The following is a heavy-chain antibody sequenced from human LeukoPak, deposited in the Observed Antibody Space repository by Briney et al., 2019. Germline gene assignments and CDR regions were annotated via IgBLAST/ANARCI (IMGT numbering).Heavy chain of an antibody. D-gene: IGHD1-26*01. V-gene: IGHV6-1*01. CDR2: TYYRSNWIN. Sequence: SHTLSLTCAISGDSVFSSTAAWNWIRQSPSRGLEWLGRTYYRSNWINEYAIPVRGRIAINPDTSKNQFSLQLNSVTPEDTAVYFCARDDVGRRYDYWGEGIRVTVSS. CDR1: GDSVFSSTAA. J-gene: IGHJ4*02. CDR3: ARDDVGRRYDY.